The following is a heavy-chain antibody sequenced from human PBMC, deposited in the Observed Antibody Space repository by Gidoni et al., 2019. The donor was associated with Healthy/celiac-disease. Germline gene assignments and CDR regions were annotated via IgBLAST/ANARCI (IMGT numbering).Heavy chain of an antibody. CDR1: GVSLSTSGMC. CDR3: ARGSGYDRGGFDSGWYDY. J-gene: IGHJ4*02. D-gene: IGHD6-19*01. CDR2: IDWDDDK. V-gene: IGHV2-70*01. Sequence: QVTLRESGPALVKHTQTLTLTCTFPGVSLSTSGMCVSWIRQPPGKALEWLALIDWDDDKYYSTSLKTRLTISKDTSKNQVVLTMTNMDPVDTATYYCARGSGYDRGGFDSGWYDYWGQGTLVTVSS.